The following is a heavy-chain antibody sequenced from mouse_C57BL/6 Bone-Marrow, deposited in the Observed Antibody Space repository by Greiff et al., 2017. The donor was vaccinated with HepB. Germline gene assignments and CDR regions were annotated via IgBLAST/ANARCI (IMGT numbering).Heavy chain of an antibody. J-gene: IGHJ4*01. CDR2: IYPGDGDT. D-gene: IGHD1-1*01. V-gene: IGHV1-82*01. CDR1: GYAFSSSW. Sequence: QVQLQQSGPELVKPGASVKISCKASGYAFSSSWMNWVKQRPGKGLEWIGRIYPGDGDTNYNGKFKGKATLTADKSSSTAYMQLSSLTSEDSAVYFCARGYYGSRDAMDYWGQGTSVTVSS. CDR3: ARGYYGSRDAMDY.